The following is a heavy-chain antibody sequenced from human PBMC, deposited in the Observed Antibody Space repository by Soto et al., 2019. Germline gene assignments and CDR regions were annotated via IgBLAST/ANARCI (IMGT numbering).Heavy chain of an antibody. CDR2: IWYDGSNK. Sequence: PGGSLRLSCAASGFTFSSYGMHWVRQAPGKGLEWVAVIWYDGSNKYYADSVKGRFTISRDNSKNTLYLQMNSLRAEDTAVYYCARGRVAAAYAFDIWSQGTMVTVSS. CDR3: ARGRVAAAYAFDI. CDR1: GFTFSSYG. J-gene: IGHJ3*02. D-gene: IGHD2-2*01. V-gene: IGHV3-33*01.